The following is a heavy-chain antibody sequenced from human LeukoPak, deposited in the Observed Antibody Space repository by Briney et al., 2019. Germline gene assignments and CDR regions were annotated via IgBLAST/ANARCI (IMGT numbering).Heavy chain of an antibody. J-gene: IGHJ3*02. CDR1: GGSISSYY. CDR2: IYYSGST. V-gene: IGHV4-59*01. CDR3: ARDRPHGNYYDSSGYYFGVGAFDI. Sequence: SSETLSLTCTVSGGSISSYYWSWIRQPPGKGLEWIGYIYYSGSTNYNPSLKSRVTISVDTSKNQFSLKLSSVTAADTAVYYCARDRPHGNYYDSSGYYFGVGAFDIWGQGTMVTVSS. D-gene: IGHD3-22*01.